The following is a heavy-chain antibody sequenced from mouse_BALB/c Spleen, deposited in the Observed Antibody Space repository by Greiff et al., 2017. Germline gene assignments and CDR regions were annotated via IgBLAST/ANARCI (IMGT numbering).Heavy chain of an antibody. D-gene: IGHD1-1*01. CDR3: ARLDYGYAMDY. CDR1: GYAFTNYL. V-gene: IGHV1-54*03. CDR2: INPGSGGT. J-gene: IGHJ4*01. Sequence: QVQLQQSGAELVRPGTSVKVSCKASGYAFTNYLIEWVKRRPGQGLEWIGVINPGSGGTNYNEKFKGKATLTADKSSSTAYMQLSSLTSDDSAVYFCARLDYGYAMDYWGQGTSVTVSS.